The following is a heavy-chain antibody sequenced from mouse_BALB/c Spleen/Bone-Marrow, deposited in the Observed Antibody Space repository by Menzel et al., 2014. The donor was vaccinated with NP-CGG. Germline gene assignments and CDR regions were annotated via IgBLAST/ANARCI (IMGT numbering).Heavy chain of an antibody. J-gene: IGHJ1*01. CDR3: AGDHGVTRDFDV. CDR2: IWAGGST. Sequence: VKLMESGPGLVAPSQSLSIICTVSGFSLTSYGVHWVRQPPGKGLEWLGVIWAGGSTNYYSALMSRLSISKDNSKSQVFLKMNSLQIDDTAMYYCAGDHGVTRDFDVWGAGTTVTVSS. D-gene: IGHD2-1*01. CDR1: GFSLTSYG. V-gene: IGHV2-9*02.